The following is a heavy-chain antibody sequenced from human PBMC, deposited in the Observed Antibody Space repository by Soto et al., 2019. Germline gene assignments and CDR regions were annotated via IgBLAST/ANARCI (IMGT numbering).Heavy chain of an antibody. V-gene: IGHV3-23*01. D-gene: IGHD3-22*01. CDR1: GFTFSSYA. J-gene: IGHJ4*02. Sequence: PGGSLRLSCAASGFTFSSYAMSWVRQAPGKGLEWVSGISGSGSSTFYADSVKGRFTISRDNSKNTLYLQMNSLRAEDTAAYYCAKDYGRYYDSSGFPSFWGQGTLVTVSS. CDR2: ISGSGSST. CDR3: AKDYGRYYDSSGFPSF.